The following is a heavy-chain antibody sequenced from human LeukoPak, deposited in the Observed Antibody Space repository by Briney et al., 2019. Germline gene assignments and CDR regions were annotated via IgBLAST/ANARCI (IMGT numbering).Heavy chain of an antibody. D-gene: IGHD6-6*01. CDR1: GGTFSSYA. V-gene: IGHV1-69*13. Sequence: RASVKVSCKASGGTFSSYAISWVRQAPGQGLEWMGGIIPIFGTANYAQKFQGRVTITADESTSTAYMELSSLRSEDTAVYYCARDWSSSSFRYFDLWGRGTLVTVSS. CDR2: IIPIFGTA. CDR3: ARDWSSSSFRYFDL. J-gene: IGHJ2*01.